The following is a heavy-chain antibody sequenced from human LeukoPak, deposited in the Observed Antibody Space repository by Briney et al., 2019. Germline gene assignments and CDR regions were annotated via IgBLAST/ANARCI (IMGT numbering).Heavy chain of an antibody. CDR3: VCGRDGYNFAAFDI. J-gene: IGHJ3*02. CDR1: GFTFSSYS. V-gene: IGHV3-21*01. Sequence: PGGSLRLSCAASGFTFSSYSMNWVRQAPGKGVEWVSSISSSSSYIYYADSVKGRFTISRDNAKNSLYLQMNSLRAEDTAVYYCVCGRDGYNFAAFDIWGQGTMVTVSS. CDR2: ISSSSSYI. D-gene: IGHD5-24*01.